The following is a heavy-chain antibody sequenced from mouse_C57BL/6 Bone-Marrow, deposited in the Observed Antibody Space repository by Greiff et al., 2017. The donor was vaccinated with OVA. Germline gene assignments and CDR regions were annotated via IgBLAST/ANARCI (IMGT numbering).Heavy chain of an antibody. CDR1: GYTFTDYN. D-gene: IGHD1-1*01. Sequence: EVQLQQSGPELVKPGASVKMSCKASGYTFTDYNMHWVKQSHGKSLEWIGYINPNNGGTSYNQKFKGKATLTVNKSSSTAYMELRSLTSEDSAVYYCATPYYGSSPFAYWGQGTLVTVSA. CDR2: INPNNGGT. J-gene: IGHJ3*01. V-gene: IGHV1-22*01. CDR3: ATPYYGSSPFAY.